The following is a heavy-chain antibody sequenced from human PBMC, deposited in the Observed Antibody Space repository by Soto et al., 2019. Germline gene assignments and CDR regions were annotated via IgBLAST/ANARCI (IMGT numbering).Heavy chain of an antibody. CDR2: IIPIFGTA. CDR1: GGTFSSYA. CDR3: AREVGLYDCSGGSCYPGGYYYYGMDV. D-gene: IGHD2-15*01. J-gene: IGHJ6*02. V-gene: IGHV1-69*01. Sequence: QVQLVQSGAEVKKPGSSVKVSCKASGGTFSSYAISWVRQAPGQGIEWMGGIIPIFGTANYAQKSQGRVTITADESTSTAYMELSSLRSEDTAVYYCAREVGLYDCSGGSCYPGGYYYYGMDVWGQGTTVTVSS.